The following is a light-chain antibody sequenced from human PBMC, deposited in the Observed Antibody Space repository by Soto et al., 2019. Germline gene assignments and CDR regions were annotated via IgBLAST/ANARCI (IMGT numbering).Light chain of an antibody. CDR1: QSVASNQ. J-gene: IGKJ1*01. CDR2: GVF. CDR3: HQYGGSPQK. Sequence: EIVLTQSPDTLSLSPGERATLSCRASQSVASNQLAWYQHKSGQAPRLLIHGVFARANGIPDRFSRSGSATPLTLTIRRLETEDFALYYCHQYGGSPQKFGKGTKVEIK. V-gene: IGKV3-20*01.